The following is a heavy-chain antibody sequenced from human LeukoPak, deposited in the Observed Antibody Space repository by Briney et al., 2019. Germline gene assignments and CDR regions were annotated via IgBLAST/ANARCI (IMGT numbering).Heavy chain of an antibody. J-gene: IGHJ4*02. Sequence: ASVKVSCKASGYTFTDYYMHWVRQAPGQEFEWMGWINPDDGDTNYAQKFQGRVTMTRDTSISTAHMEVSRLRSDDTAVYYCARANFLYCSSTTCLFDYWGQGTLVTVSS. CDR3: ARANFLYCSSTTCLFDY. D-gene: IGHD2-2*01. V-gene: IGHV1-2*02. CDR1: GYTFTDYY. CDR2: INPDDGDT.